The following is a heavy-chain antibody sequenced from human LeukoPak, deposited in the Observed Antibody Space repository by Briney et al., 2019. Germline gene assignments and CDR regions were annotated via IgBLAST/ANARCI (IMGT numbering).Heavy chain of an antibody. D-gene: IGHD3-16*02. V-gene: IGHV1-8*01. J-gene: IGHJ5*02. Sequence: ASVKVSCKASGYTFTSYDINWVRQATGQGLEWMGWMNPNSGNTGYAQKFQGRVTMTRNTSISTAYMELSSLRSEDTAVYYCARGPTSYDYVWGSYRPPNWFDPWGQGTLVTVSS. CDR2: MNPNSGNT. CDR3: ARGPTSYDYVWGSYRPPNWFDP. CDR1: GYTFTSYD.